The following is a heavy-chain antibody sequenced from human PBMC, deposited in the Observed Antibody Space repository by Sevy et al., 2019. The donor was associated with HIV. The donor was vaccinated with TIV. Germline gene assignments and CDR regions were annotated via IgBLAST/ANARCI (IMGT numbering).Heavy chain of an antibody. CDR1: GFTFSTYA. V-gene: IGHV3-30*04. CDR3: AAWPGGHTGHYLKIDF. CDR2: ISYDGSKI. Sequence: GGSLRLSCAASGFTFSTYAIHWVRQAPGKGLEWVALISYDGSKIFYIDSVKGRFTVSRDNSRNALYLEMNSLRTEDTAVYYCAAWPGGHTGHYLKIDFWGQGTLVTVSS. J-gene: IGHJ4*02. D-gene: IGHD3-9*01.